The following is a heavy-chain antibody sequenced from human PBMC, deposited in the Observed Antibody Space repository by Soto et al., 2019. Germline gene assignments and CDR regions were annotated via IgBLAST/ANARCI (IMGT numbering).Heavy chain of an antibody. CDR3: ARDPPMTTVSGGMDV. CDR2: IYYSGST. CDR1: GGSISSGGYY. J-gene: IGHJ6*02. V-gene: IGHV4-31*03. D-gene: IGHD4-17*01. Sequence: SETLSLTCTVSGGSISSGGYYWSWIRQHPGKGLEWIWYIYYSGSTYYNPSLKSRVTISVDTSKNQFSLKLSSVTAADTAVYYCARDPPMTTVSGGMDVWGRGTTVTVSS.